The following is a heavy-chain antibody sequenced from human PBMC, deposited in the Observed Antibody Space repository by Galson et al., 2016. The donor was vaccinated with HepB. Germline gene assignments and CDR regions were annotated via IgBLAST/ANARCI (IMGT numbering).Heavy chain of an antibody. CDR3: ARGRGGYDSSAYPFDL. V-gene: IGHV3-48*02. D-gene: IGHD3-22*01. CDR2: ISLSSRII. J-gene: IGHJ4*02. Sequence: SLRLSCAASGFTFSKYTMTWVRLAPGKGLEWISYISLSSRIIYYAYSVEGRFTISRDDAGNSLHLQMNSLRDGDTAIYYCARGRGGYDSSAYPFDLWGQGTLVTVSS. CDR1: GFTFSKYT.